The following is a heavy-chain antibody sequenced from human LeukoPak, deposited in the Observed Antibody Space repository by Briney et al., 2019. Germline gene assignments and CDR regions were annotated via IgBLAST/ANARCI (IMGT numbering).Heavy chain of an antibody. J-gene: IGHJ5*02. CDR2: IYTSGST. V-gene: IGHV4-4*08. D-gene: IGHD6-19*01. CDR3: AKPRTRLAWFDP. CDR1: SGSISSYS. Sequence: SETLSLTCSVSSGSISSYSWSWIRQPAGKGLECIGHIYTSGSTYYNPSLKSRVTISVDTSKNQFSLKVRSVTAADTAVYYCAKPRTRLAWFDPWGQGTLVTVSS.